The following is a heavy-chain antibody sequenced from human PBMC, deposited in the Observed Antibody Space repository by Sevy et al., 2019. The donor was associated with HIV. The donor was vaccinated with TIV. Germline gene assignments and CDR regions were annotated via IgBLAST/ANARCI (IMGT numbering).Heavy chain of an antibody. V-gene: IGHV3-30*18. CDR1: GFTFSSYG. Sequence: GGSLRLSCAASGFTFSSYGMHWVRQAPGKGLEWVAVISYDGSNKYYADSVKGRFTMSRDNSKNTLYLTMNSLRVEDTGVYYCAKGSSTGYSVYDSGWGIDYWGQGTLVTVSS. CDR3: AKGSSTGYSVYDSGWGIDY. CDR2: ISYDGSNK. J-gene: IGHJ4*02. D-gene: IGHD5-12*01.